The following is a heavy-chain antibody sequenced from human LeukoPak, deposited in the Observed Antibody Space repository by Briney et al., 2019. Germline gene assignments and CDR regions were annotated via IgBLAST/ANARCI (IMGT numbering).Heavy chain of an antibody. D-gene: IGHD4-17*01. CDR1: GFTFSSYA. Sequence: GGSLRLSCAASGFTFSSYAMSWVRQAPGKGLEWVSGISGSGGSTYYADSVKGRFTISRDNSKNTLYLQMNSLRAEDTAVYYCAKDIYGDYFFDYWGQGTLVTVSS. CDR3: AKDIYGDYFFDY. CDR2: ISGSGGST. J-gene: IGHJ4*02. V-gene: IGHV3-23*01.